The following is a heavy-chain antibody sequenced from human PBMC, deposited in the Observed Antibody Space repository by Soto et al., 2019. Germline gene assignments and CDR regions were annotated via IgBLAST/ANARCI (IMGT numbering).Heavy chain of an antibody. V-gene: IGHV3-7*03. J-gene: IGHJ4*02. CDR2: INQDGSET. D-gene: IGHD3-16*01. CDR1: GFTFSNYW. Sequence: GGSLRLSCAASGFTFSNYWMTWIRQAPGKGLQWVANINQDGSETYYMDSVKSRFTISRDNAKNSLYLQMNNLGVEDTALYYCASRPHAYTYYGVFDYWGQGTLVTVSS. CDR3: ASRPHAYTYYGVFDY.